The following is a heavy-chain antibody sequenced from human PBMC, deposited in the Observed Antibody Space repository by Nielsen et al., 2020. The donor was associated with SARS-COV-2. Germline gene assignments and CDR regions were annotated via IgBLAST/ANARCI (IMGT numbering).Heavy chain of an antibody. J-gene: IGHJ6*03. CDR3: ARVKTSLHYYYYMDV. Sequence: GGSLRLSCAASGFTFSSYAMHWVRQAPGKGLEWVAVISYDGSNKYYADSVKGRFTISRDNAKNSLYLQMNSLRAEDTALYHCARVKTSLHYYYYMDVWGKGTTVTVSS. CDR2: ISYDGSNK. V-gene: IGHV3-30-3*01. CDR1: GFTFSSYA.